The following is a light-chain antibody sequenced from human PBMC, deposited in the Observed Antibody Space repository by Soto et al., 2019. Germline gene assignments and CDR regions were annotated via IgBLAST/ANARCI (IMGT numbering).Light chain of an antibody. V-gene: IGLV4-69*01. CDR1: SVHSSYA. J-gene: IGLJ2*01. CDR3: QTWGTGVV. CDR2: LNSDGSH. Sequence: QSVLTQWPSASASLGASVKLTCTLSSVHSSYAIAWHQQQPEKGPRYLMKLNSDGSHSKGDGIPDRFSGSSSGAERYLTISSLQSEDEADYYCQTWGTGVVFGGGTKVTVL.